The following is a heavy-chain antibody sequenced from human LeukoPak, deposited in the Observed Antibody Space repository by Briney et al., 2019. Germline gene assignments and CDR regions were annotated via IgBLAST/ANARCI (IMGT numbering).Heavy chain of an antibody. J-gene: IGHJ6*03. Sequence: ASVTVTFKSSGYTFTSYDINRVRQPPGQGLERIGGMNPNRGNTGYAQKFQGRVTITRNTSISTAYMELSSLRSEDTAVYYCARGGNGQYYYYMDVWGKGTTVTVSS. D-gene: IGHD1-14*01. CDR3: ARGGNGQYYYYMDV. V-gene: IGHV1-8*03. CDR1: GYTFTSYD. CDR2: MNPNRGNT.